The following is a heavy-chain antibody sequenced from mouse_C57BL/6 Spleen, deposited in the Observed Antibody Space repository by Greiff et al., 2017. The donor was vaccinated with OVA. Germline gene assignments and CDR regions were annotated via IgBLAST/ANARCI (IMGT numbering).Heavy chain of an antibody. CDR2: IFPGSGST. J-gene: IGHJ4*01. V-gene: IGHV1-9*01. CDR3: AREELGGEAMDD. CDR1: GYTFTGYC. Sequence: VKLKQSGAELVKPGASVKLSCTATGYTFTGYCIDWVKQRPGHGLEWIGEIFPGSGSTNYNEKFKGKATFTAETSSNTAYMHLSSLTTEDSAIYYCAREELGGEAMDDWGQGTSVTVSS.